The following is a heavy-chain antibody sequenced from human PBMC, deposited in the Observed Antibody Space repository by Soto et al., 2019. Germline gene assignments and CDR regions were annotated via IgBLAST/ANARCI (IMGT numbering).Heavy chain of an antibody. CDR3: AKDPAYYYDSPTF. J-gene: IGHJ4*02. Sequence: GGSLRLSCAASGFTFGSYAMSWVRQAPGKGLEWVSAISGSGGSTYYADSVKGRFTISRDNSKNTLYLQMNSLRAEDTAVYYCAKDPAYYYDSPTFWGQGTLVTVSS. D-gene: IGHD3-22*01. CDR2: ISGSGGST. V-gene: IGHV3-23*01. CDR1: GFTFGSYA.